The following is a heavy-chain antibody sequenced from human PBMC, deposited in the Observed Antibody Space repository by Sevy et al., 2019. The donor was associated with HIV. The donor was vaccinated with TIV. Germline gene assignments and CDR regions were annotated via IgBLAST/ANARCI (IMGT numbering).Heavy chain of an antibody. Sequence: ASVKVSCKASGYTFTSYDINWVRQATGQGLEWMGWMNPNSGNTGYAQKFQGRVTMTRNTSISTAYMELGSLRSEDTAVYYCARGHGVVVPAARSRGGYYYYGMDVWGQGTTVTVSS. V-gene: IGHV1-8*01. CDR3: ARGHGVVVPAARSRGGYYYYGMDV. CDR2: MNPNSGNT. D-gene: IGHD2-2*01. J-gene: IGHJ6*02. CDR1: GYTFTSYD.